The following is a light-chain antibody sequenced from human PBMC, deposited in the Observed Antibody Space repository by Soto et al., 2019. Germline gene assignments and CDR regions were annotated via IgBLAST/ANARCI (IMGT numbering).Light chain of an antibody. J-gene: IGKJ1*01. Sequence: EIVMTQSPATLSVSPGERATLSCRASQSVSSNLAWYQQKPGQAPRLLMYGASTRATGIPDRFSGSGSGTECTLTISSLQSEDFSVYYCQQHNNLPPWTFGQGTKVEIK. CDR1: QSVSSN. CDR2: GAS. V-gene: IGKV3-15*01. CDR3: QQHNNLPPWT.